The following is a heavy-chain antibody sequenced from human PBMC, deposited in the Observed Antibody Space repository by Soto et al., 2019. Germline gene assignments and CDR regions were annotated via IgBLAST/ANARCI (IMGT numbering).Heavy chain of an antibody. J-gene: IGHJ4*02. Sequence: SETLSLTFAVSGDSINYSYWSWIRQPPGKRLEWILNIYYTGTTTYNPSLESRVTMSVDTSKNQLSLKLNSVDAAETAVYYCAKYRRTEAEGFTLHXWGRATLVTVSX. CDR2: IYYTGTT. CDR1: GDSINYSY. V-gene: IGHV4-59*01. D-gene: IGHD6-13*01. CDR3: AKYRRTEAEGFTLHX.